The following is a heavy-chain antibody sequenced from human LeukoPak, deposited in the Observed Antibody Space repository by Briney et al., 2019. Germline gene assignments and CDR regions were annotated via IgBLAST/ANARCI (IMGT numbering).Heavy chain of an antibody. J-gene: IGHJ4*02. D-gene: IGHD2-2*01. CDR2: IYYSGST. CDR1: GGSISSGDYY. Sequence: NPSETLSLTCTVSGGSISSGDYYWSWIRQPPGKGLEWIGYIYYSGSTYYNPSLKSRVTISVDTSKNQFSLKLSSVTAADTAVYYCASSRGVVVPAAAGDFDYWGQGTLVTVSS. V-gene: IGHV4-30-4*01. CDR3: ASSRGVVVPAAAGDFDY.